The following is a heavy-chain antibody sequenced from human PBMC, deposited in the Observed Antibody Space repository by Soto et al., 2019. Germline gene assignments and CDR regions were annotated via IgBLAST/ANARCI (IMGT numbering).Heavy chain of an antibody. CDR1: GLTFSSYS. J-gene: IGHJ4*02. Sequence: GGSLRLSCAASGLTFSSYSMNWVRQAPGKGLEWVSYISSSSSTIYYADSVKGRFTISRDNAKTSLYLQMNSLRAEDTAVYYCARDHDYLWGSYRSPFDYWGQGTLVTVSS. CDR3: ARDHDYLWGSYRSPFDY. D-gene: IGHD3-16*02. CDR2: ISSSSSTI. V-gene: IGHV3-48*01.